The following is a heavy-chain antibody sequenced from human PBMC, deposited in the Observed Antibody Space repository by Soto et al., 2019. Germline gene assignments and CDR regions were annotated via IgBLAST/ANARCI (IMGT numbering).Heavy chain of an antibody. J-gene: IGHJ6*02. CDR2: IYPGDSDT. Sequence: XESLKISFKGSGYTCTNYWIGWVRQIPGKGPEWMGIIYPGDSDTKYNPSFQGQVTISADKSITTTYLQWSSLKASDTAIYYCAASIFYYGMDVWGQGTTVTVSS. V-gene: IGHV5-51*01. CDR1: GYTCTNYW. CDR3: AASIFYYGMDV.